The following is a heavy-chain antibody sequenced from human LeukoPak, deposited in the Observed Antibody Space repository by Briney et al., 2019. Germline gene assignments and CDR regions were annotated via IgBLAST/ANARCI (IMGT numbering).Heavy chain of an antibody. CDR1: GFTFTTYS. V-gene: IGHV3-21*01. Sequence: PGGSLRLSCAASGFTFTTYSMNWVRQAPGKGLEWVSSISSNGDYIYYADSLKGRFTISRDNAKNSLYLQMNSLRAEDTAVYYCAKGLLGGQGTLVTVSS. CDR2: ISSNGDYI. CDR3: AKGLL. J-gene: IGHJ4*02.